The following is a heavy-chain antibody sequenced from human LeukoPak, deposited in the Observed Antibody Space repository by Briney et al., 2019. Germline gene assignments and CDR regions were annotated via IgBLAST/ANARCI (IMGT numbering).Heavy chain of an antibody. Sequence: ASVKVSCKASGYTFTGYYMHWVRQAPGQGLEWMGWINPNSGGTNYAQKFQGRVTMTRDTSISTAYMELSRLRSDDTAVYYCARDKTSSSSSLDYWGQGTLVTVSS. D-gene: IGHD6-6*01. CDR1: GYTFTGYY. CDR3: ARDKTSSSSSLDY. J-gene: IGHJ4*02. CDR2: INPNSGGT. V-gene: IGHV1-2*02.